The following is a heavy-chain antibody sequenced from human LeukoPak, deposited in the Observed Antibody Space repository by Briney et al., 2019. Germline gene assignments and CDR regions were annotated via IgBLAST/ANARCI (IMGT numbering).Heavy chain of an antibody. J-gene: IGHJ4*02. Sequence: SVKVSCKASGGTFSGYAISWVRQAPGQGLEWMGGIIPIFGTANYAQKFQGRVTITADESTSTAYVELSSLRSEDTAVYYCAGSYYYDSSGYSLKFPHRSYYFDYWGQGTLVTVSS. CDR2: IIPIFGTA. CDR1: GGTFSGYA. D-gene: IGHD3-22*01. CDR3: AGSYYYDSSGYSLKFPHRSYYFDY. V-gene: IGHV1-69*13.